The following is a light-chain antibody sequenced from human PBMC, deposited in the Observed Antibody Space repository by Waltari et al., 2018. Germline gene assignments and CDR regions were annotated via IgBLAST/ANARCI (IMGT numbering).Light chain of an antibody. CDR1: QSITSN. Sequence: EVVMTQFPDTLSVSPGGRATLSCSASQSITSNLAWYQQRRGHAPRPLIFESATRTTSISGRFSGSGSATEYTLIIISLQSADSAVNYCQQYNRWPPITFGQGTRLEIK. CDR2: ESA. J-gene: IGKJ5*01. V-gene: IGKV3-15*01. CDR3: QQYNRWPPIT.